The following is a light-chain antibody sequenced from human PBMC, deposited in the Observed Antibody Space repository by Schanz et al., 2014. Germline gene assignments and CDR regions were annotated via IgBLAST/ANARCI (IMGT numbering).Light chain of an antibody. Sequence: EIVLTQSPGTLSLSLGEGATLSCRASQSVFNNYLAWFQQKPGQAPRLLIYGSSNRATGIPARFSGSGSGTDFTLTITSLEPEDFAVYYCQQRSTWFSFGGGTRVEIK. V-gene: IGKV3-11*01. CDR1: QSVFNNY. CDR3: QQRSTWFS. CDR2: GSS. J-gene: IGKJ4*01.